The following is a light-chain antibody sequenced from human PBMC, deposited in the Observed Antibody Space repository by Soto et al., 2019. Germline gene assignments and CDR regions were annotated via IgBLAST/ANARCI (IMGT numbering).Light chain of an antibody. V-gene: IGKV1-39*01. CDR1: QSIISY. CDR2: AAS. CDR3: QQSYGTPLT. J-gene: IGKJ4*01. Sequence: DLQMTQSPSSLSTSVGDRVTITCRASQSIISYLNWYQQKPGKAPKVLIYAASSLQSGVPSRFSGSGSGTDFTLTISSLQPEDFATYYCQQSYGTPLTFGGGTKVEIK.